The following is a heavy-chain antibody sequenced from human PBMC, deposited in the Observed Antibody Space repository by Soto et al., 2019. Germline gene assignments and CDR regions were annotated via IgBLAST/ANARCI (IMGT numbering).Heavy chain of an antibody. CDR3: VRPRPSGENYGMDV. CDR2: ISSSSSYI. D-gene: IGHD3-16*01. CDR1: GFTVSSNY. J-gene: IGHJ6*02. V-gene: IGHV3-21*01. Sequence: GGSLRLSCAASGFTVSSNYMSWVRQAPGKGLEWVSSISSSSSYIYYADSVKGRFTISRDNAKNSLYLQMNSLRAEDTAVYYCVRPRPSGENYGMDVWGQGTTVTVSS.